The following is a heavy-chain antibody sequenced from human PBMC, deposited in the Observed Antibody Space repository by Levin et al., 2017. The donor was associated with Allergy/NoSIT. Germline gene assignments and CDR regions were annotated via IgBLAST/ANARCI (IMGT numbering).Heavy chain of an antibody. CDR2: INHSGST. Sequence: SETLSLTCAVYGGSFSGYYWSWIRQPPGKGLEWIGEINHSGSTNYNPSLKSRVTISVDTSKNQFSLKLSSVTAADTAVYYCARRQKRGYSYGGYYWGQGTLVTVSS. CDR1: GGSFSGYY. V-gene: IGHV4-34*01. J-gene: IGHJ4*02. CDR3: ARRQKRGYSYGGYY. D-gene: IGHD5-18*01.